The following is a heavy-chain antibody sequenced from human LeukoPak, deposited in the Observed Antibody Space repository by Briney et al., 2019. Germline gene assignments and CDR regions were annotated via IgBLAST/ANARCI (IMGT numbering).Heavy chain of an antibody. CDR2: MNPNSGNT. CDR1: GYTFTSYD. J-gene: IGHJ4*02. D-gene: IGHD3-10*01. Sequence: ASVKVSCKASGYTFTSYDINWVRQATGQGLEWMGWMNPNSGNTGYAQKFQGRVTMTRNTSISAAYMELSSLRSEDTAVYYCARASITMVRGVYALRYWGQGTLVTVSS. V-gene: IGHV1-8*01. CDR3: ARASITMVRGVYALRY.